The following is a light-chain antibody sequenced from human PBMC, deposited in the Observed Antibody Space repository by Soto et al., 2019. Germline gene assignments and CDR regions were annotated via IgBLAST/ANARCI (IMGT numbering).Light chain of an antibody. V-gene: IGLV2-14*01. J-gene: IGLJ1*01. CDR1: SSDVGSYNY. Sequence: QSALTQSASVSGSPGQSITISCTGTSSDVGSYNYVSWHQQHPGQAPKLMIYEVTYRASGVPDRFSASKSGNTASLTISGLQAGDEADYYCSSYRSSSTYVFGTGTKLTVL. CDR3: SSYRSSSTYV. CDR2: EVT.